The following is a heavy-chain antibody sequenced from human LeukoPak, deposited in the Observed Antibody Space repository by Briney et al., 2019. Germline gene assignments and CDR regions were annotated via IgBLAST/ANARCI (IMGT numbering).Heavy chain of an antibody. CDR2: IYYSGST. CDR1: GASMSSYY. D-gene: IGHD3-10*01. V-gene: IGHV4-59*08. J-gene: IGHJ4*02. CDR3: ARHVGNSGSGSYLTYFDY. Sequence: SETLSLTCTVSGASMSSYYWNWIRQPPGKGLEWIGHIYYSGSTHYNPSLKSRVTISVDTSKNQFSLKLSSVTAADTAVYYCARHVGNSGSGSYLTYFDYWGQGTLVTVSS.